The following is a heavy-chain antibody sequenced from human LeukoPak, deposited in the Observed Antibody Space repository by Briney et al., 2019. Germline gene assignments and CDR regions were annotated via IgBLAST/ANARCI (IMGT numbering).Heavy chain of an antibody. Sequence: GGSLRLSCAASGFTFSRYWMHWVRQAPGKGLVWVSHIRNDGRSTNYADSVRGRFTISRDNAKNTLYLQMNSLGAEDTAVYYCARDSRDCSRVSCYREDWFDSWGQGILVTVSS. CDR1: GFTFSRYW. V-gene: IGHV3-74*01. CDR2: IRNDGRST. J-gene: IGHJ5*01. CDR3: ARDSRDCSRVSCYREDWFDS. D-gene: IGHD2-2*02.